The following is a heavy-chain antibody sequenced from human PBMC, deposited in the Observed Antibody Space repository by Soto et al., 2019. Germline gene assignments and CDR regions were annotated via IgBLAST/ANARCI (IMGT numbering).Heavy chain of an antibody. J-gene: IGHJ4*02. V-gene: IGHV3-23*01. D-gene: IGHD3-10*01. CDR2: ISASRGSK. CDR3: AKAMVRVAYYFDY. CDR1: GSRWRSVG. Sequence: PGLTMRLSWSASGSRWRSVGLRCVGQTPGNGLEWVSAISASRGSKSHADSVKGRFTISRDNSKNTLYLQMNSLSAEDTAVYYCAKAMVRVAYYFDYWGQGTLVTVSS.